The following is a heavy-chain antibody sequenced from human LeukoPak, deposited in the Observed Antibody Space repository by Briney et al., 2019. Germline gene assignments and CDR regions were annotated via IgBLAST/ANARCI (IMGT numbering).Heavy chain of an antibody. CDR2: ISWDGGSS. CDR3: TKGQYSNSFWVGLNS. V-gene: IGHV3-43D*03. CDR1: GFTFDDYA. Sequence: PGGSLRLSCAASGFTFDDYAMHWVRQAPGKGLEWVSLISWDGGSSYYAGSVKGRFNISRDNSRNSLYLQMSSLRAEDTAVYYCTKGQYSNSFWVGLNSWGQGTLVTVSS. J-gene: IGHJ5*02. D-gene: IGHD6-6*01.